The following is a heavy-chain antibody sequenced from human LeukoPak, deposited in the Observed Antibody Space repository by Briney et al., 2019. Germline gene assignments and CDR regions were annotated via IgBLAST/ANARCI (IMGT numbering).Heavy chain of an antibody. CDR1: GYTLTELS. CDR3: ARLREGYCSSTSCQGSYGMDV. CDR2: FDPEDGET. J-gene: IGHJ6*02. Sequence: ASVKVSCKVSGYTLTELSMHWVRQAPGKGLEWMGGFDPEDGETIYAQKFQGRVTITADKSTSTAYMELSSLRSEDTAVYYCARLREGYCSSTSCQGSYGMDVWGQGTTVTVSS. D-gene: IGHD2-2*01. V-gene: IGHV1-24*01.